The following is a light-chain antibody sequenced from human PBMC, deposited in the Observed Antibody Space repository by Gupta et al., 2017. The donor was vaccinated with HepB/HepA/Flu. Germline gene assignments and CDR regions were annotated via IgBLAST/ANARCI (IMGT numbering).Light chain of an antibody. CDR3: QAWDSSTVV. J-gene: IGLJ2*01. CDR1: KLGDKY. Sequence: SYELTQLPSLSVSPRQTASIPCSGDKLGDKYACWYQQKPGQPPVLVIYQDSKRPSGIPERFSGSNSGNTATLTISGTQAMDEADYYCQAWDSSTVVFGGGTKLTVL. CDR2: QDS. V-gene: IGLV3-1*01.